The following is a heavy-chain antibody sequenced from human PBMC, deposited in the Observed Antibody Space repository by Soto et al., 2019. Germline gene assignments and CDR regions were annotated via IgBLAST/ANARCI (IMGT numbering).Heavy chain of an antibody. D-gene: IGHD2-2*01. Sequence: ASVKVSCKASGGTFSSYAISWVRQAPGQGLEWMGGIIPIFGTANYAQKFQGRVTITADESTSTAYMELSSLRSEDTAVYYCARGIVVVPAAIYKPWDYYYYYGMDVWGQGTTVTVSS. J-gene: IGHJ6*02. V-gene: IGHV1-69*13. CDR3: ARGIVVVPAAIYKPWDYYYYYGMDV. CDR2: IIPIFGTA. CDR1: GGTFSSYA.